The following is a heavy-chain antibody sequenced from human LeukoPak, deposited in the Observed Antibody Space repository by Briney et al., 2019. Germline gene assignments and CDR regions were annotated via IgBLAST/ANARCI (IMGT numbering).Heavy chain of an antibody. Sequence: GGSLRLSCAASGFTFSTFVMTWVRQAPGKGLEWVSAIGADGRSTDYADSVKGRFPISRDISKNTLYLQMNSLRAEDTALYYCTRRVGGTPDHWGLGTLVTVSS. J-gene: IGHJ5*02. CDR3: TRRVGGTPDH. D-gene: IGHD1-26*01. CDR1: GFTFSTFV. CDR2: IGADGRST. V-gene: IGHV3-23*01.